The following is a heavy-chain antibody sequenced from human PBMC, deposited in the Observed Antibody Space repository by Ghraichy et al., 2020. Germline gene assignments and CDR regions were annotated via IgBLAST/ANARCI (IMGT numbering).Heavy chain of an antibody. CDR3: ARGRGYYYYYYGMDV. Sequence: SETLSLTCAVYGGSFSGYYWSWIRQPPGKGLEWIGEINHSGSTNYNPSLKSRVTISVDTSKNQFSQKLSSVTAADTAVYYCARGRGYYYYYYGMDVWGQGTTVTVSS. J-gene: IGHJ6*02. V-gene: IGHV4-34*01. CDR2: INHSGST. D-gene: IGHD3-10*01. CDR1: GGSFSGYY.